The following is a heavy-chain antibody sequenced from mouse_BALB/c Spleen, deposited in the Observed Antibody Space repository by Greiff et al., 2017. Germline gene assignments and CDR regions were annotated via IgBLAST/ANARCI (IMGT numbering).Heavy chain of an antibody. CDR2: INPNNGGT. J-gene: IGHJ4*01. V-gene: IGHV1-18*01. CDR1: GYTFTEYT. CDR3: ARSGYYGSRGNYYAMDY. Sequence: VQLQQSGPELVKPGASVKISCKTSGYTFTEYTMHWVKQSHGKSLEWIGGINPNNGGTSYNQKFKGKATLTVDKSSSTAYMELRSLTSGDSAVYYCARSGYYGSRGNYYAMDYWGQGTSVTVSS. D-gene: IGHD1-1*01.